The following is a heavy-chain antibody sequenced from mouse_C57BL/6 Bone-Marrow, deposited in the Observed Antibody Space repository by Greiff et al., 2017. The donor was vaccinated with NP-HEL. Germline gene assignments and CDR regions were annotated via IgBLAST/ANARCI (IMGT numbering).Heavy chain of an antibody. CDR2: ISYSGST. Sequence: DVMLVESGPGLAKPSQTLSLTCSVTGYSITSDYWNWIRKFPGNKLEYMGYISYSGSTYYNPSLKSRISITRDTSKNQYYLQLNSVTTEDTATYYCARYPYYYGSSYVNWYFDVWGTGTTVTVSS. V-gene: IGHV3-8*01. CDR1: GYSITSDY. CDR3: ARYPYYYGSSYVNWYFDV. D-gene: IGHD1-1*01. J-gene: IGHJ1*03.